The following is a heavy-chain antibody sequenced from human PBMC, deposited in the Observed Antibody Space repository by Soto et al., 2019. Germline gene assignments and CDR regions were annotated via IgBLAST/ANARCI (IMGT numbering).Heavy chain of an antibody. D-gene: IGHD4-17*01. CDR1: GGSISSYY. Sequence: SETLSLTCTVSGGSISSYYWSWIRQPPGKGLEWIGYIYYSGSTNYNPSLKSRVTISVDTSKNQFSLKLSSVTAADTAVYYCARTTVTTSGRYYYYYGMDVWGQGTKVTVS. CDR3: ARTTVTTSGRYYYYYGMDV. V-gene: IGHV4-59*01. CDR2: IYYSGST. J-gene: IGHJ6*02.